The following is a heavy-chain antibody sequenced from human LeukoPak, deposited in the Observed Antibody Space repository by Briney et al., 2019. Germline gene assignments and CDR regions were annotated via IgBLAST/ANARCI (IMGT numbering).Heavy chain of an antibody. CDR1: GGSFSGYY. Sequence: SETLSLTCAVYGGSFSGYYWSWIRQPPGKGLEWIGEINHSGSTNYNPSLKSRVTISVDTSKNQFSLKLSSVPAADTAVYYCARGKGSGWTFDYWGQETLVTVFS. D-gene: IGHD6-19*01. V-gene: IGHV4-34*01. J-gene: IGHJ4*02. CDR2: INHSGST. CDR3: ARGKGSGWTFDY.